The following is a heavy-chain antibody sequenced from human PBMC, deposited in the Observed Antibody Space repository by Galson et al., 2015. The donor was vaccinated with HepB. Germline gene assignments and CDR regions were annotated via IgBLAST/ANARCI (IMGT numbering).Heavy chain of an antibody. CDR3: AKGGNSGSFYLADYFDY. D-gene: IGHD1-26*01. CDR1: GFRFSSYA. V-gene: IGHV3-23*01. J-gene: IGHJ4*02. CDR2: ISGSGGST. Sequence: SLRLSCAASGFRFSSYAMSWVRQAPGKGLEWVSAISGSGGSTNYADSVKGRFTISRDNSKNTLDLQMHSLRAEDTAVYYCAKGGNSGSFYLADYFDYWGQGTLVTVSS.